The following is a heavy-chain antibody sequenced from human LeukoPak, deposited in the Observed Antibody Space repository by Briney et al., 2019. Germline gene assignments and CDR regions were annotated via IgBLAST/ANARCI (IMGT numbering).Heavy chain of an antibody. D-gene: IGHD1-26*01. J-gene: IGHJ4*02. CDR1: GYTLTELS. CDR3: ARDRDPVGATKPHFDY. Sequence: ASVKVSCKVSGYTLTELSMHWVRQAPGKGLEWMGGFDPEDGETIYAQKFQGRVTMTEDTSTDTAYMELSSLRSEDTAVYYCARDRDPVGATKPHFDYWGQGTLVTVSS. V-gene: IGHV1-24*01. CDR2: FDPEDGET.